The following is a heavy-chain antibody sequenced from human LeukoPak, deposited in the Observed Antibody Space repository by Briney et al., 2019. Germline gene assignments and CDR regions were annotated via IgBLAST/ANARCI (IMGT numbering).Heavy chain of an antibody. CDR3: ARDARYCSSTSCYIPWFDP. V-gene: IGHV1-18*01. J-gene: IGHJ5*02. Sequence: ASVKVSCKASGYTFTSYGISWVRQAPGQGIEWMGWISAYNGNTNYAQKLQGRVTMTTDTSTSTAYMELRSLRSDDTAVYYCARDARYCSSTSCYIPWFDPWGQGTLVTVSS. CDR2: ISAYNGNT. D-gene: IGHD2-2*02. CDR1: GYTFTSYG.